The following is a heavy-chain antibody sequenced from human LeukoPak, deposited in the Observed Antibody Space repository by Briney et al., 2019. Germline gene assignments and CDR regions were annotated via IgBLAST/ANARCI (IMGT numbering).Heavy chain of an antibody. CDR1: GGSISSRSYY. Sequence: PSETLSPTCTVSGGSISSRSYYWGWIRQPPGKGLEWIGSILYSGSTYYNPSLKSRVTLSVDTSKNQFSLMLSSVTAADTVVYYCARGGRVGTYYFDYWGQGTLVTVSS. J-gene: IGHJ4*02. V-gene: IGHV4-39*01. CDR3: ARGGRVGTYYFDY. D-gene: IGHD1-26*01. CDR2: ILYSGST.